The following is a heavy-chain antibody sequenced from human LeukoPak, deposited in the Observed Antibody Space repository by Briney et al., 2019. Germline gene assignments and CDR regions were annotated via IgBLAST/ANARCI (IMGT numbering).Heavy chain of an antibody. D-gene: IGHD6-19*01. CDR1: GYSISSGYY. CDR3: ASGQWLIHLYLHH. V-gene: IGHV4-38-2*01. CDR2: IYHSGST. Sequence: PSETLSLTCAVSGYSISSGYYWGWIRQPPGKGLEWIGSIYHSGSTYYNPSLKSRVTISVDTSKNQFSLKLSSVTAADTAVYYCASGQWLIHLYLHHWGQGTLVTVSS. J-gene: IGHJ1*01.